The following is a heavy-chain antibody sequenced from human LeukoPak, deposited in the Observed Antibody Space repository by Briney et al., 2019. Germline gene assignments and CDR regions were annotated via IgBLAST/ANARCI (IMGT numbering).Heavy chain of an antibody. J-gene: IGHJ4*02. CDR1: GYSFTSYW. D-gene: IGHD4/OR15-4a*01. CDR3: ARSLYGVNTWFDY. CDR2: IYPGDSDT. Sequence: GECLKISCQGSGYSFTSYWIGWVRQMPGKGLEWMGIIYPGDSDTRYSPSFQGQVTISADKSVSTAYLQWSSLKASDTAMYYCARSLYGVNTWFDYWGQGTLVTVSS. V-gene: IGHV5-51*01.